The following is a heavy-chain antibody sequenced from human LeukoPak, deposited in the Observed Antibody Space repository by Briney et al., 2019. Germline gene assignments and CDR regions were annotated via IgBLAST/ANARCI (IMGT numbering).Heavy chain of an antibody. V-gene: IGHV4-34*01. CDR3: AREQKDSYDPTPLDY. D-gene: IGHD5-18*01. CDR2: INHSGST. Sequence: PSETLSLTCAVYGGSFSGYYWSWIRQPPGKGLEWIGEINHSGSTNYNPSLKSRVTISVDTSKNQFSLKLGSVTAADTAVYYCAREQKDSYDPTPLDYWGQGTLVTVSS. J-gene: IGHJ4*02. CDR1: GGSFSGYY.